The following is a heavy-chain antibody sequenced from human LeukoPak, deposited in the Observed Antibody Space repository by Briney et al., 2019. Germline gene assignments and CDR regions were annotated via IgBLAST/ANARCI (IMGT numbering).Heavy chain of an antibody. V-gene: IGHV3-11*04. Sequence: GGSLRLSCAASGSTFSDYYMSWIRQAPGKGLEWVSYISSSGSTIYYADSVKGRFTISRDNAKNSLYLQMNSLRAEDTAVYYCAKGYCSSTSCLKTAWGQGALVTVSS. D-gene: IGHD2-2*01. CDR2: ISSSGSTI. CDR1: GSTFSDYY. CDR3: AKGYCSSTSCLKTA. J-gene: IGHJ5*02.